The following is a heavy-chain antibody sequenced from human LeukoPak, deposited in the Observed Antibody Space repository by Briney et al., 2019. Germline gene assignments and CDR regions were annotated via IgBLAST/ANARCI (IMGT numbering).Heavy chain of an antibody. Sequence: SETLSLTCTVSGDSISSGNYYWSWIRQPAGKGLEWIGRIYTSGSTNYNPSLKSRVTISVDTSKNQFSLRLNSVTATDTAMYYCARSGSSRGSFDPWGQGTLVTVSS. D-gene: IGHD6-13*01. CDR3: ARSGSSRGSFDP. CDR2: IYTSGST. J-gene: IGHJ5*02. CDR1: GDSISSGNYY. V-gene: IGHV4-61*02.